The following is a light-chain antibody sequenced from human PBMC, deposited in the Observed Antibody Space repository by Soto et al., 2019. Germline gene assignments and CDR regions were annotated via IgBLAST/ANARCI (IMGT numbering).Light chain of an antibody. CDR1: QTVSIN. CDR3: QEYDNWPPEGT. Sequence: TVLTQSPATLSVSPGERASLSCRASQTVSINLAWYQQKPDQAPRLLIYGASTRATGIPARFSGSGSGTEFTLTINSLQSEDFAVYYCQEYDNWPPEGTFGQGTKVEV. J-gene: IGKJ1*01. CDR2: GAS. V-gene: IGKV3-15*01.